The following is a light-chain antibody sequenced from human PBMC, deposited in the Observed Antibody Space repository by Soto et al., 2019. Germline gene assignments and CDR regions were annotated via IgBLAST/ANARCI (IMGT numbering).Light chain of an antibody. CDR3: LSFTTTSTHV. CDR1: SSDIGAYDY. V-gene: IGLV2-14*01. Sequence: VLTQHASLSGSPGQSITISCTGTSSDIGAYDYVSWFQQHPGKAPKLMISEVNNRPSGVSNRFSGSKSGNTAYLTISGLQVEDEAEYFCLSFTTTSTHVFGTGTKVTVL. J-gene: IGLJ1*01. CDR2: EVN.